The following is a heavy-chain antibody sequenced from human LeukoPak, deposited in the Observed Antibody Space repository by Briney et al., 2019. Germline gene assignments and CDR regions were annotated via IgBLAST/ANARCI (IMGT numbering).Heavy chain of an antibody. CDR1: GFTFSSYA. V-gene: IGHV3-23*01. CDR3: AKERDTMMGVVMCDY. J-gene: IGHJ4*02. Sequence: PGGSLRLSCAASGFTFSSYAMSWVRQAPGKGLEWVSDINGSGGSTYYADSVKGRFTISRDNSKNTLYLKMNSLRAEDTAVYYCAKERDTMMGVVMCDYWGQGTLVTLSS. CDR2: INGSGGST. D-gene: IGHD3-22*01.